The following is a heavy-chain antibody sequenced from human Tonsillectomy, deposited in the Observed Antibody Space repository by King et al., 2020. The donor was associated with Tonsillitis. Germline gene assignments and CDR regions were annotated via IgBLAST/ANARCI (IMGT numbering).Heavy chain of an antibody. V-gene: IGHV4-61*02. CDR3: TYGGYGDTFDI. Sequence: PLQESGPGLVKPSQTLSLTCTVSGGSISSGSDYWSWIRQPAGKGLEWIGRIYTSGTIDYNPSLESRVIISVDTSKNQFSLNLSSVTAADTAVYYCTYGGYGDTFDIWGQGTMVTVSS. CDR1: GGSISSGSDY. CDR2: IYTSGTI. J-gene: IGHJ3*02. D-gene: IGHD4-17*01.